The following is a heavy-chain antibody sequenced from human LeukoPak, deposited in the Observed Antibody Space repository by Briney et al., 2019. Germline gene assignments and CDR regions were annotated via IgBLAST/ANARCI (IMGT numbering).Heavy chain of an antibody. V-gene: IGHV1-69*04. J-gene: IGHJ4*02. CDR2: IIPILGIA. D-gene: IGHD6-13*01. CDR1: GGTFSSYA. CDR3: ARVRHSSSWLFDY. Sequence: SVKVSCKASGGTFSSYAISWVRQAPGQGLEWMGRIIPILGIANYAQKFQGRVTMTRDTSISTAYMELSRLRSDDTAVYYCARVRHSSSWLFDYWGQGTLVTVSS.